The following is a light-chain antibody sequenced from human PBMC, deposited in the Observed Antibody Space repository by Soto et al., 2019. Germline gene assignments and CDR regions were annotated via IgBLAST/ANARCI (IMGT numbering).Light chain of an antibody. J-gene: IGKJ5*01. Sequence: EIVFEMSPRTLFLSQVERATLSCRASQSISSSYLAWFQQKPGQAPRLLIYDASSRATGIPDRFSGSGSGTDSTHTIGLGSRESFAVSYCQQDSSLPSTFDQGTRLEIK. CDR1: QSISSSY. CDR2: DAS. V-gene: IGKV3-20*01. CDR3: QQDSSLPST.